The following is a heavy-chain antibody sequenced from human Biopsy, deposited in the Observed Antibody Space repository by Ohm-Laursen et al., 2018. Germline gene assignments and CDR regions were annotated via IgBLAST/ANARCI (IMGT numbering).Heavy chain of an antibody. Sequence: TLSLTCTVSGVSINTGGYYWTWIRQHPGTGLEWIGYIHYSGNTLYNPSLKSRLTISVDTSRNQFSLKLTSVTAADTALYYCTRAGGGKIYGPWGQGTPVTVSS. CDR1: GVSINTGGYY. CDR3: TRAGGGKIYGP. CDR2: IHYSGNT. D-gene: IGHD3-16*01. J-gene: IGHJ5*02. V-gene: IGHV4-31*03.